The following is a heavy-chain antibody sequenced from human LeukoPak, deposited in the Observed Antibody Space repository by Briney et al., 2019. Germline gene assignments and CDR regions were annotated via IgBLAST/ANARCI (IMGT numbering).Heavy chain of an antibody. CDR2: IYYSGST. Sequence: SETLPLTCTVSGGSISSYYWSWIRQPPGKGLEWIGYIYYSGSTNYNPSLKSRVTISVDTSKNQFSLKLSSVTAADTAVYYCARALFGNYYYYGMDVWGQGTTVTVSS. V-gene: IGHV4-59*01. J-gene: IGHJ6*02. CDR1: GGSISSYY. D-gene: IGHD2-15*01. CDR3: ARALFGNYYYYGMDV.